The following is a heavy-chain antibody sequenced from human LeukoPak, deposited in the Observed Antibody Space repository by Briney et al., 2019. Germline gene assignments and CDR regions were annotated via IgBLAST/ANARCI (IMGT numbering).Heavy chain of an antibody. J-gene: IGHJ4*02. V-gene: IGHV3-7*01. D-gene: IGHD3-16*01. CDR2: VNQDGGTK. CDR3: AREAQGGGYFDC. CDR1: GFTFTNFW. Sequence: GGSLRLSCEASGFTFTNFWLSWVRQAPGKGLEWVANVNQDGGTKYYVDTVKGRFTISRDNAKNSLYLQMNSLRAEDTAVYYCAREAQGGGYFDCWGQGTLVTVSS.